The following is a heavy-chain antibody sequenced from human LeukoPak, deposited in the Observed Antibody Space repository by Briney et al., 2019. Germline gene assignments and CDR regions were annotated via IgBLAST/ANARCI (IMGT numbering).Heavy chain of an antibody. D-gene: IGHD2-15*01. CDR2: IWYDGSNK. V-gene: IGHV3-33*01. J-gene: IGHJ4*02. CDR1: GFTFSSYG. CDR3: ASHTRYCSGGSCYWSLDY. Sequence: GRSLRLSCAASGFTFSSYGMHWVRQAPGKGLEWVAVIWYDGSNKYYADSVKGRFTISRDNSKNTLYLQMNSLRAEDTAVYYCASHTRYCSGGSCYWSLDYWGQGTLVTVSS.